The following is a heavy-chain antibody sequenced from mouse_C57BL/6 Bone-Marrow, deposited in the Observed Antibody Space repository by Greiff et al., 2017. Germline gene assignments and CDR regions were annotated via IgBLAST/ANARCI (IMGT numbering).Heavy chain of an antibody. CDR1: GFTFSSYG. CDR3: ALFAY. CDR2: ISSGGSYT. Sequence: EVKLMESGGDLVKPGGSLKLSCAASGFTFSSYGMSWVRQTPDKRLEWVATISSGGSYTYYPDNVKGRFTISRDNAKNNLYLQMSHLKSEDTAMYYCALFAYWGQGTLVTVSA. V-gene: IGHV5-4*03. J-gene: IGHJ3*01.